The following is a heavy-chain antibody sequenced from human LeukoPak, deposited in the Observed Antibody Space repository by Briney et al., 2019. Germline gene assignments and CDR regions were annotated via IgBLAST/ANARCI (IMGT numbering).Heavy chain of an antibody. D-gene: IGHD3-3*01. J-gene: IGHJ3*02. Sequence: GGSLRLSCAASGFTFSSYSMNWVRQAPGKGLEWVSYISSSSSTIYYADSVKGRFTISRDNAKNSLYLQMNSLRAGDTAVYYCASTFGVVTRGAFDIWGQGTMVTVSS. CDR3: ASTFGVVTRGAFDI. V-gene: IGHV3-48*01. CDR1: GFTFSSYS. CDR2: ISSSSSTI.